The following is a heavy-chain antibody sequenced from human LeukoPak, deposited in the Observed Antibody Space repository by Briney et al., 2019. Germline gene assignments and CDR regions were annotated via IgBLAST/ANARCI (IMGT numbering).Heavy chain of an antibody. D-gene: IGHD3-16*01. CDR3: ARHYGSPGYYGMDV. J-gene: IGHJ6*02. Sequence: SETLSLTCIVSGGSMNSYYWSWIRQPPGKGLEWIGYIYYSGSTNYNPSLKSRVTISVDTSKNQFSLKLSSVTAADTAVYYCARHYGSPGYYGMDVWGQGTTVTVSS. CDR2: IYYSGST. V-gene: IGHV4-59*01. CDR1: GGSMNSYY.